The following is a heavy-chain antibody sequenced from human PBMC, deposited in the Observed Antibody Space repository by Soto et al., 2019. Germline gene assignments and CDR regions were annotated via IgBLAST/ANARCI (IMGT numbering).Heavy chain of an antibody. V-gene: IGHV3-23*01. CDR1: GFTFSSYA. J-gene: IGHJ5*02. CDR3: AREGAFGVVAATPNGWFDP. CDR2: ISGSGGST. Sequence: GGSLRLSCAASGFTFSSYAMSWVRQAPGKGLEWVSAISGSGGSTYYADSVKGRFTISRDNAKNSLYLQMNSLRAEDTAVYYCAREGAFGVVAATPNGWFDPWGQGTLVTVSS. D-gene: IGHD2-15*01.